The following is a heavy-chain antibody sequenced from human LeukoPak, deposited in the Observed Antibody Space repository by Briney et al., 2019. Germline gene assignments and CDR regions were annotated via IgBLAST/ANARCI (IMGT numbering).Heavy chain of an antibody. V-gene: IGHV4-59*01. CDR3: VTVTYYYYMDV. D-gene: IGHD4-11*01. CDR1: GGSISSYY. Sequence: PSETLSLTCTVSGGSISSYYWSWIRQPPGKGLEWIGYIYHSGSTNYNPSLKSRVTISVDTSKNQFSLKLSSVTAADTAVYYCVTVTYYYYMDVWGKGTTVTVSS. CDR2: IYHSGST. J-gene: IGHJ6*03.